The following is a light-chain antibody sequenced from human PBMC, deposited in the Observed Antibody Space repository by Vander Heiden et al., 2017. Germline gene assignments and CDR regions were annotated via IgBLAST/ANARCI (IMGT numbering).Light chain of an antibody. V-gene: IGKV1-8*01. Sequence: AIRITQSPSSFSASTGDRVTITCRASQGISSYLAWYQQKPGKAPKLLIYAASTLQSGVPSRFSGSGSGTDFTLTISCLQSEDFATYYCQQYYSYPPTFGGGTKVEIK. CDR1: QGISSY. CDR3: QQYYSYPPT. CDR2: AAS. J-gene: IGKJ4*01.